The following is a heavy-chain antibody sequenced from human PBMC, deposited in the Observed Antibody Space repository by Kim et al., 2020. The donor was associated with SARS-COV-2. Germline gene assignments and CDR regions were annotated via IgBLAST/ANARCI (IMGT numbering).Heavy chain of an antibody. CDR3: ARKIRYYGGGDY. CDR1: GGSFSGYY. D-gene: IGHD4-17*01. CDR2: INHSGST. Sequence: SETLSLTCAVYGGSFSGYYWSWIRQPPGKGLEWIGEINHSGSTNYNPSLKSRVTISVDTSKNQFSLKLSSVTAADTAVYYCARKIRYYGGGDYWGQGTLVTVSS. J-gene: IGHJ4*02. V-gene: IGHV4-34*01.